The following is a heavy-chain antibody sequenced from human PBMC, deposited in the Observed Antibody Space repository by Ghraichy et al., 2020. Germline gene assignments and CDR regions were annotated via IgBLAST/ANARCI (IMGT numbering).Heavy chain of an antibody. J-gene: IGHJ6*01. D-gene: IGHD2-2*01. CDR2: ISGGGGRT. V-gene: IGHV3-23*01. CDR3: VKNTVVVSAAILYYRYFGMDV. CDR1: GFSFSTYA. Sequence: LSLTCAASGFSFSTYAVNWVRQAPGKGLEWVSGISGGGGRTKYADSVKGRFTISRDNSKDTLYLQMNSLKAEDTAVHYCVKNTVVVSAAILYYRYFGMDVWGQGTTVIVSS.